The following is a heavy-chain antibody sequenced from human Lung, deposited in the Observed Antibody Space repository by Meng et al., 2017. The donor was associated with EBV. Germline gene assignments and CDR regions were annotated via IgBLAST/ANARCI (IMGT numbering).Heavy chain of an antibody. V-gene: IGHV3-53*01. CDR3: ARTGSGSYDY. Sequence: GQLVEAGGGVILPGGSLSLSCVASGFAVSSNYMNGPRQAPGKGRELFSVIYYGCRTYYAGSVKGRFTISRDNSKNTLYLQMNSLRADYTALYCCARTGSGSYDYWGQGTLVTVSS. D-gene: IGHD3-10*01. CDR2: IYYGCRT. CDR1: GFAVSSNY. J-gene: IGHJ4*02.